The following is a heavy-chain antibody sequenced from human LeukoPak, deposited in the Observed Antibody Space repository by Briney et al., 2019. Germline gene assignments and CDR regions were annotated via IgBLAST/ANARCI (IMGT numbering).Heavy chain of an antibody. CDR3: AINYCSGGSCYPNFDY. V-gene: IGHV4-39*01. CDR1: GGSISSSSYY. J-gene: IGHJ4*02. CDR2: FYYSGST. D-gene: IGHD2-15*01. Sequence: SETLSLTCTVSGGSISSSSYYWGWIRQPPGKGLEWIGSFYYSGSTYYNPSLKSRVTISVDTSKNQFSLKLSSVTAADTAVYYCAINYCSGGSCYPNFDYWGQGTLVTVSS.